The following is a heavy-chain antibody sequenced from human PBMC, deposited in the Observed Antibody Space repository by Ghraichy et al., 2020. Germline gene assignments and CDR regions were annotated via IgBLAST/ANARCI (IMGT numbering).Heavy chain of an antibody. J-gene: IGHJ4*02. Sequence: SETLSLTCAVYGGSFSGYYWSWIRQPPGKGLEWIGEINHSGSTNYNPSLKSRVTISVDTSKNQFSLKLSSVTAADTAVYYCARDQPPEKLPAGVMKDYWGQGTLVTVSS. V-gene: IGHV4-34*01. CDR3: ARDQPPEKLPAGVMKDY. CDR2: INHSGST. CDR1: GGSFSGYY. D-gene: IGHD2-21*01.